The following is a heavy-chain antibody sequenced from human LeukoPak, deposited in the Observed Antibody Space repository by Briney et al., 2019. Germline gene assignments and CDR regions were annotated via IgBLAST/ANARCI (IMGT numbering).Heavy chain of an antibody. J-gene: IGHJ4*02. CDR2: IIPIFGTA. D-gene: IGHD5-24*01. CDR1: GGTFSSYA. CDR3: ARRGTDGYNYYDYFDY. Sequence: ASVKVSCKASGGTFSSYAISWVRQAPGQGLEWMGGIIPIFGTANYAQKFQGRVTITTDESTSTAYMELSSLRSEDTAVYYYARRGTDGYNYYDYFDYWGQGTLVTVSS. V-gene: IGHV1-69*05.